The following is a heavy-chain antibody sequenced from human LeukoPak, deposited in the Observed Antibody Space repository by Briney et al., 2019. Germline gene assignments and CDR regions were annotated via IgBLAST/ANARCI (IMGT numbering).Heavy chain of an antibody. CDR1: GYTFTSYY. Sequence: GASVKVSCKASGYTFTSYYMHWVRQAPGKGLEWMGGFDPEDGETIYAQKFQGRVTMTEDTSTDTAYMELSSLRSEDTAVYYCATASYSGYDKPFDYWGQGTLVTVSS. D-gene: IGHD5-12*01. CDR3: ATASYSGYDKPFDY. CDR2: FDPEDGET. V-gene: IGHV1-24*01. J-gene: IGHJ4*02.